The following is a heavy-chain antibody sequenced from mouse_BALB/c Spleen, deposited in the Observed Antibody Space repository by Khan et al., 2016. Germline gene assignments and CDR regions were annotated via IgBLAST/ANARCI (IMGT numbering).Heavy chain of an antibody. Sequence: VQLQESGAELVRPGVSVKISCKGSGYTFTDYAMHWVKQSHAKSLEWIGVISTYYGDTAYNQKFKDKATMTVDKSSSTAYMELARLTSEDSAIYYCASEGLNYDYAMDYWGQGTSVTVSS. CDR3: ASEGLNYDYAMDY. CDR1: GYTFTDYA. CDR2: ISTYYGDT. D-gene: IGHD2-1*01. J-gene: IGHJ4*01. V-gene: IGHV1S137*01.